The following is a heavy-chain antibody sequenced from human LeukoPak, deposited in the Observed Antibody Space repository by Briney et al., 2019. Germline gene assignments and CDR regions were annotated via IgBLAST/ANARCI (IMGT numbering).Heavy chain of an antibody. Sequence: ASVKVSCKTSGYTFTGYYMHWVRQAPGQGLEWMGWIIPNNGGTNYAQKFQGRVTMTRDTSTSTVYMELSSLRSEDTAVYCCARHSGYDLDPFDYWGQGTLVTVSS. D-gene: IGHD5-12*01. J-gene: IGHJ4*02. CDR2: IIPNNGGT. CDR1: GYTFTGYY. V-gene: IGHV1-2*02. CDR3: ARHSGYDLDPFDY.